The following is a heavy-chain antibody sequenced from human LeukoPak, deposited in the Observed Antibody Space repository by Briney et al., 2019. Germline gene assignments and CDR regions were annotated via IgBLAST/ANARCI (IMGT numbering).Heavy chain of an antibody. V-gene: IGHV1-2*02. CDR1: GYTFTGYY. CDR2: INPNSGGT. Sequence: ASVKVSCKASGYTFTGYYMHWVRQAPGQGLEWMGWINPNSGGTNYAQKFQGRVTMTRDTSITTAYMELSRLTSDDTAVYYCARDVLSSTWDFDYWGQGTLVTVSS. CDR3: ARDVLSSTWDFDY. D-gene: IGHD6-13*01. J-gene: IGHJ4*02.